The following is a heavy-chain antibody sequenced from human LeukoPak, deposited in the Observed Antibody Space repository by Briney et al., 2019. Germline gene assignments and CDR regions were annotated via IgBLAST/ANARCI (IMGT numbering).Heavy chain of an antibody. J-gene: IGHJ5*02. Sequence: SETLSLTCAVYGGSFSGYYWSWIRQPPGKGLEWIGEINHSGSTNYNPSLKSRVTISVDTSKNQFSLKLSSVTAADTAVYYCARLVSDYDILTGYLSYNWFDPWGQGTLVTVSS. CDR3: ARLVSDYDILTGYLSYNWFDP. CDR1: GGSFSGYY. V-gene: IGHV4-34*01. D-gene: IGHD3-9*01. CDR2: INHSGST.